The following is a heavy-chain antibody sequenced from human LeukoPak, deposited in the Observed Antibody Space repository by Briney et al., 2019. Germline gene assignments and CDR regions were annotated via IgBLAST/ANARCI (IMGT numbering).Heavy chain of an antibody. Sequence: GESLKISCKGSGYSFTTYWIGWVRQMPGKGLEWMGFIYPGDSDTRYSPSFQGQVTISADKSITTAYLQWSSLKASDTAMYYCARQSYYYDSSGYSAFDPWGQGTLVTVSS. D-gene: IGHD3-22*01. CDR3: ARQSYYYDSSGYSAFDP. V-gene: IGHV5-51*01. CDR1: GYSFTTYW. CDR2: IYPGDSDT. J-gene: IGHJ5*02.